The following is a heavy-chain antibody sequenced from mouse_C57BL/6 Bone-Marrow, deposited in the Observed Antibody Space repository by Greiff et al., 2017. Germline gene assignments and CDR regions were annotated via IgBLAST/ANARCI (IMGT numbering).Heavy chain of an antibody. D-gene: IGHD3-2*02. V-gene: IGHV5-4*01. Sequence: EVQGVESRGGLVKPGGSLKLSCAASGFTFSSYAMSWVRQTPEKRLEWVATISDGGSYTYYPDNVKGRFTISRDNAKNNLYLQMSHLKSEDTAMYYCARTAQAYYFDYWGQGTTLTVSS. CDR2: ISDGGSYT. CDR3: ARTAQAYYFDY. CDR1: GFTFSSYA. J-gene: IGHJ2*01.